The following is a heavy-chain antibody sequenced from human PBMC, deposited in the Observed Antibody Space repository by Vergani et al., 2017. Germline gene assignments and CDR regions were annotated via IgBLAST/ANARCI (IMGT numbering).Heavy chain of an antibody. Sequence: EVQLLESGGGLVQPGRSLRLSCAASGFTFDDYAMHWVRQAPGKGLEWVSGISWNSGSIGYADSVKGRFTISRDNAKNSLYLQMNSLRAEDTALYYCATDRYLKWKQQLVPGFDYWGQGTLVTVSS. J-gene: IGHJ4*02. CDR3: ATDRYLKWKQQLVPGFDY. V-gene: IGHV3-9*01. D-gene: IGHD6-13*01. CDR1: GFTFDDYA. CDR2: ISWNSGSI.